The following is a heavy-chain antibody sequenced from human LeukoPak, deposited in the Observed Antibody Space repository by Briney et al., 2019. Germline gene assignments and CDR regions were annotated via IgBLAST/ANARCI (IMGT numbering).Heavy chain of an antibody. CDR1: GDSVSSSSTV. D-gene: IGHD2-8*01. J-gene: IGHJ4*01. CDR2: TYYRSKWNN. V-gene: IGHV6-1*01. CDR3: ASVGYIIKLS. Sequence: QTRSPTRAISGDSVSSSSTVWNWIRQSRSRGIEWLGRTYYRSKWNNDYAVSVTSRITINPDTSKTQFSLQLNSVTPEDTAVYYFASVGYIIKLSWGEGTLVTVSS.